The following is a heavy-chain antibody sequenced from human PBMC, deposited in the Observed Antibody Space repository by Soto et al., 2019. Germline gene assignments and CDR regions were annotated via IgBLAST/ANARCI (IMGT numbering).Heavy chain of an antibody. CDR1: GFTSSTFR. CDR2: ISSGGNDI. J-gene: IGHJ4*02. CDR3: SRDDSYWFFN. D-gene: IGHD2-8*02. V-gene: IGHV3-48*02. Sequence: GGSLRLSCAASGFTSSTFRMNWVRQAPGKGLEWVSYISSGGNDIYYADSVKGRFSVSRDNARNSLYLQMIGLRDGDTAVYYCSRDDSYWFFNWGRGTLVTVSS.